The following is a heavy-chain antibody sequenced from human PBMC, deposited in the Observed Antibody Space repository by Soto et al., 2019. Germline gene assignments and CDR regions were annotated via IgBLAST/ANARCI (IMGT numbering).Heavy chain of an antibody. J-gene: IGHJ6*03. CDR2: IWYDGSNK. Sequence: GGSLRLSCAASGFTFSSYGMHWVRQAPGKGLEWVAVIWYDGSNKYYADSVKGRFTISRDNSKNTRYLQMNSLRAEDTAVYYCARANYGSGHRYYYYYYMDVWGKGTTVTVSS. CDR1: GFTFSSYG. CDR3: ARANYGSGHRYYYYYYMDV. V-gene: IGHV3-33*01. D-gene: IGHD3-10*01.